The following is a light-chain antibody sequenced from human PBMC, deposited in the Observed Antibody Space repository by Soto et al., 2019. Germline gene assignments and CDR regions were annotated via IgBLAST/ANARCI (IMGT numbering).Light chain of an antibody. J-gene: IGKJ1*01. CDR3: QHYGSSPWT. V-gene: IGKV3-20*01. Sequence: EIVLTQSPGTLSLSPGERATLSCRASQSVSSNYLAWYQQKPGQAPRLLIYGASSRATGIPDRFSGSGSGTDFTLAISRLEPEDLAVYYCQHYGSSPWTFGLGTTVEI. CDR1: QSVSSNY. CDR2: GAS.